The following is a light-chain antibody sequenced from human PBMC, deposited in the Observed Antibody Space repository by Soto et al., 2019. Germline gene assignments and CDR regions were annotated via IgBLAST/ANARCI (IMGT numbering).Light chain of an antibody. CDR3: QQRSNWPPEIT. Sequence: IVLTQSPATLSVSPGERATLSCRASQSVSSNLAWYQQKPGQAPRLLIYDASNRATGIPARFSGSGSGTDFTLTISSLEPEDFAVYYCQQRSNWPPEITFGQGTRLEIK. CDR2: DAS. V-gene: IGKV3-11*01. CDR1: QSVSSN. J-gene: IGKJ5*01.